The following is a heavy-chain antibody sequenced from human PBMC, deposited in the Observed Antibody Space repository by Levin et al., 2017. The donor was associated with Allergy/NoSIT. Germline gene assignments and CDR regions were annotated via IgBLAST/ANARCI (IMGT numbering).Heavy chain of an antibody. J-gene: IGHJ6*02. D-gene: IGHD3-22*01. CDR3: ARDYYDSSLYYGMDV. Sequence: SETLSLTCTVSGGSISSGGYYWSWIRQHPGKGLEWIGYIYYSGSTYYNPSLKSRVTISVDTSKNQFSLKLSSVTAADTAVYYCARDYYDSSLYYGMDVWGQGTTVTVSS. CDR2: IYYSGST. CDR1: GGSISSGGYY. V-gene: IGHV4-31*03.